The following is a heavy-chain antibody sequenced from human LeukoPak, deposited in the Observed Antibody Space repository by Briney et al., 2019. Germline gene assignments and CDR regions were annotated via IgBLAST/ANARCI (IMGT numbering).Heavy chain of an antibody. D-gene: IGHD3-9*01. V-gene: IGHV1-18*01. Sequence: EASVTVSCKASGYTFTSYGISWVRQAPGQGVEGMGWISAYNGNTNYAQKLQGRVTMTTDTSTSTAYMELRSLRSDDTAVYYCAASSLKRDILTGYHLDYWGEGTLVTVSS. CDR3: AASSLKRDILTGYHLDY. J-gene: IGHJ4*02. CDR1: GYTFTSYG. CDR2: ISAYNGNT.